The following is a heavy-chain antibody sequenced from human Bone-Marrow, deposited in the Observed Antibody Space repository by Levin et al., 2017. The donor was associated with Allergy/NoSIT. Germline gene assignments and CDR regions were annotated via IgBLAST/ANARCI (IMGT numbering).Heavy chain of an antibody. CDR3: GRWRGGLTNFYFDS. D-gene: IGHD3-16*01. J-gene: IGHJ4*02. CDR1: GFTLTRYG. CDR2: IGDDGTNK. Sequence: SCAVSGFTLTRYGMNWVRQAPGKGLEWVAVIGDDGTNKFYADSVKGRFTISKDNSKNTLYLQMDSLRAEDTAVYYCGRWRGGLTNFYFDSWGQGTLVTVSS. V-gene: IGHV3-33*01.